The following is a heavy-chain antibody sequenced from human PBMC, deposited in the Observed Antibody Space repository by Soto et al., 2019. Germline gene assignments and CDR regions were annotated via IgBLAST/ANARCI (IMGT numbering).Heavy chain of an antibody. D-gene: IGHD2-21*01. CDR3: ARARGNLFLVY. J-gene: IGHJ4*02. CDR2: IYSDGST. CDR1: GFTVSNNY. Sequence: GGSLRLSCAASGFTVSNNYMSWVRQAPGKGLEWVSIIYSDGSTSYADSVKGRFTISRDNSKNTLYLQMNSLRAEDTAVYYCARARGNLFLVYWVQGALVTVSS. V-gene: IGHV3-53*01.